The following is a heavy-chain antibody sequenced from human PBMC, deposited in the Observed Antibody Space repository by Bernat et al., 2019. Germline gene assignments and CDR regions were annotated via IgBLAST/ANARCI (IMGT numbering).Heavy chain of an antibody. Sequence: QVQVQQWGAGLLKPSETLSLTCAVYGESFSGYYWSWVRQPPGKGLEWLGEISHSGSTNYNPSLKSRVTISVDPSKNQFSLKLRSVTAADTAVYYCARLLDRNSLDYWGQGIVVTVSS. CDR2: ISHSGST. V-gene: IGHV4-34*01. CDR3: ARLLDRNSLDY. J-gene: IGHJ4*02. D-gene: IGHD1-14*01. CDR1: GESFSGYY.